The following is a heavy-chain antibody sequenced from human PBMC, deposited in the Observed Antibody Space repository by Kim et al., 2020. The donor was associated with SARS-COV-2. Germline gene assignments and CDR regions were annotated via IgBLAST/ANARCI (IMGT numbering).Heavy chain of an antibody. Sequence: ASVKVSCKVSGYTLTELSMHWVRQAPGKGLEWMGGFDPEDGETIYAQKFQGRVTMTEDTSTDTAYMELSSLRSEDTAVYYCATDFAIAAAGTPYYFDYWGQGTLVTVSS. D-gene: IGHD6-13*01. CDR2: FDPEDGET. J-gene: IGHJ4*02. CDR1: GYTLTELS. V-gene: IGHV1-24*01. CDR3: ATDFAIAAAGTPYYFDY.